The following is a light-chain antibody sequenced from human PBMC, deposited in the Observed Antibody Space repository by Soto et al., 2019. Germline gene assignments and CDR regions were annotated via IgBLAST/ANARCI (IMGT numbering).Light chain of an antibody. CDR1: QSISDT. CDR3: QQYDNWPWT. Sequence: IVLTHAPSTLSVSPLGRATLSFRASQSISDTLAWYQQKPGQAPRLLIHGASTRAPGFPARFSGSGSGTDFTLTISSLQSEDFAVYYCQQYDNWPWTFGQGTKVDIK. CDR2: GAS. V-gene: IGKV3-15*01. J-gene: IGKJ1*01.